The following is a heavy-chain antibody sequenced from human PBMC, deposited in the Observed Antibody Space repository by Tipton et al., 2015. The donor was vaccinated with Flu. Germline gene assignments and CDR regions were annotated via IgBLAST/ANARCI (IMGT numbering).Heavy chain of an antibody. CDR1: GYTFTGYY. D-gene: IGHD6-19*01. V-gene: IGHV1-2*02. Sequence: VQLVQSGAEVKKPGASVKVSCKASGYTFTGYYMHWVRQAPGQGLEWMGWINPNSGGTNYAQKFQGRVTMTRDTSISTAYMELSRLRSDDTAVYYCARDRIAVAGTRYYYYGMDVWGQGTTVTVSS. CDR2: INPNSGGT. J-gene: IGHJ6*02. CDR3: ARDRIAVAGTRYYYYGMDV.